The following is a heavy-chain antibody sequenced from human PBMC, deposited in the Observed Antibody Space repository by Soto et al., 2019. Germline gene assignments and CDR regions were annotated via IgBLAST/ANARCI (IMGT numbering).Heavy chain of an antibody. Sequence: SETLSLTCTVSGGSISSYYWSWIRQPPGKGLEWIGYIYYSGSTNYNPSLKSRVTISVDTSKNQFSLKLSSVTAADTAVYYCAGGGTSRGGYQEAFDIWGKGTMVTVS. CDR2: IYYSGST. D-gene: IGHD1-26*01. V-gene: IGHV4-59*01. CDR3: AGGGTSRGGYQEAFDI. J-gene: IGHJ3*02. CDR1: GGSISSYY.